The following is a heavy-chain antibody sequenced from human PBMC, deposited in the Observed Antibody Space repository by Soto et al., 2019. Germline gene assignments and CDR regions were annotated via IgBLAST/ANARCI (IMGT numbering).Heavy chain of an antibody. CDR3: AGGRGHIVVVTAIELYGMDV. CDR1: GYTFTSYG. J-gene: IGHJ6*02. D-gene: IGHD2-21*02. V-gene: IGHV1-18*01. Sequence: QVQLVQSGAEVKKPGASVKVSCKASGYTFTSYGISWVRQAPGQGLEWMGWISAYNGNTNYAQKLQGRVTMTTDTSTSTAYMELRSLRSDDTAVYYCAGGRGHIVVVTAIELYGMDVWGQGTTVTVSS. CDR2: ISAYNGNT.